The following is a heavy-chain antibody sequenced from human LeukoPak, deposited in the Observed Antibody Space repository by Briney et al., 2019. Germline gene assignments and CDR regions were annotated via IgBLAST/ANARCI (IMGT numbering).Heavy chain of an antibody. CDR1: GGSFSGYY. Sequence: SETLSLTCAVYGGSFSGYYWSWIRQPPGKGLEWIGEINHSGSTNYNPSLKSRVTISVDTSKNQFSLKLSSVTAADTAVYYCARQSSSWFSNYYYYYGMDVWGQGTTVTVSS. V-gene: IGHV4-34*01. CDR3: ARQSSSWFSNYYYYYGMDV. J-gene: IGHJ6*02. D-gene: IGHD6-13*01. CDR2: INHSGST.